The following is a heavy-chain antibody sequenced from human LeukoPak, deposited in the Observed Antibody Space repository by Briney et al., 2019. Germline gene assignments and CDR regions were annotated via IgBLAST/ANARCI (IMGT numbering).Heavy chain of an antibody. CDR1: GGSISSSSYY. CDR2: IYYSGST. J-gene: IGHJ2*01. D-gene: IGHD3-10*01. V-gene: IGHV4-39*07. CDR3: ARGYYYWYFDL. Sequence: SETLSLTCTVSGGSISSSSYYWGWIRQPPGKGLEWIGSIYYSGSTYYNPSLKSRVTISVDTSKNQFSLKLSSVTAADTAVYYCARGYYYWYFDLWGRGTLVTVSS.